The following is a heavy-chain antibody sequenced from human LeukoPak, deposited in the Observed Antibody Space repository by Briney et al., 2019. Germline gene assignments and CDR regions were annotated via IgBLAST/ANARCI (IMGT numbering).Heavy chain of an antibody. J-gene: IGHJ4*02. CDR2: ISYDGSNK. V-gene: IGHV3-30-3*01. D-gene: IGHD7-27*01. CDR1: GFTFSSYA. CDR3: ARDRGLENWGFIPD. Sequence: GGSLRLSCAASGFTFSSYAMHWVRQAPGKGLEWVAVISYDGSNKYYADSVKGRFTISRDNSKNTLYLQMNSLRAEDTAVYYCARDRGLENWGFIPDWGQGTLVTVSS.